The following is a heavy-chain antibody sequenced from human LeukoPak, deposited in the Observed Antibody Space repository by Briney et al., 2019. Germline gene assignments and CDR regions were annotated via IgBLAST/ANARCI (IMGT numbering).Heavy chain of an antibody. CDR3: AREDAASSDDAFDL. CDR2: VYYSGST. D-gene: IGHD6-13*01. CDR1: GGSVSTIDYY. J-gene: IGHJ3*01. V-gene: IGHV4-39*07. Sequence: SETLSLTCTDSGGSVSTIDYYWGWIRQPPGKGLEWIGSVYYSGSTYYNAPLKSRVTISVDTSKNQFSLKLSAVTAADTAMYYCAREDAASSDDAFDLWGQGTMVTVS.